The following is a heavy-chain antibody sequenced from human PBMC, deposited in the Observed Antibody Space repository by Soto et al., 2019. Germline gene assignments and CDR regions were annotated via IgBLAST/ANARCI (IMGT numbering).Heavy chain of an antibody. J-gene: IGHJ4*02. CDR2: IYPGDSDT. Sequence: GESLKISCKGSGYSFASHWVAWVRQMPEKGLEWIGTIYPGDSDTKYSPAFRGQVTISADTSVSTAYLQWRSLEATDSAIYYCARYSGSYWHYLDFWGQGALVTVSS. D-gene: IGHD1-26*01. V-gene: IGHV5-51*01. CDR3: ARYSGSYWHYLDF. CDR1: GYSFASHW.